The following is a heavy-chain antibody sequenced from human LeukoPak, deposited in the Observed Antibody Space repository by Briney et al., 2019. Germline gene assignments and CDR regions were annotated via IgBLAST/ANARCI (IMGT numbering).Heavy chain of an antibody. J-gene: IGHJ4*02. Sequence: PGSSVKVSCKASGGTFSSYAISWVRQAPGQGLEWMGGIIPILGIANYAQKFQGRVTITADKSTSTAYMELSSLRSEDTAVYYCASLVEMATIEGFDYWGQGTLVTVSS. CDR1: GGTFSSYA. V-gene: IGHV1-69*04. CDR2: IIPILGIA. D-gene: IGHD5-24*01. CDR3: ASLVEMATIEGFDY.